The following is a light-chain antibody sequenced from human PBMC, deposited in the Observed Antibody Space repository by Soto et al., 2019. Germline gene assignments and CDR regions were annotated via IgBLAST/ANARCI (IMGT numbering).Light chain of an antibody. CDR2: EVS. CDR3: SSYTNINTRACV. V-gene: IGLV2-14*01. J-gene: IGLJ1*01. CDR1: SSDVGGYSY. Sequence: QSALTQPASVSGSPGQSVTISCSGTSSDVGGYSYVSWYQHHPGKAPRLMIYEVSDRPSGVSNRFSGSKSGNTASLTISGLQAEDEAEYYCSSYTNINTRACVFGTGTKLTVL.